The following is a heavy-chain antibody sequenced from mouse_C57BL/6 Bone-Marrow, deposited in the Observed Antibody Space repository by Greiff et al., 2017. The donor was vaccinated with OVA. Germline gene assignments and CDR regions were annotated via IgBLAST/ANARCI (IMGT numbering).Heavy chain of an antibody. V-gene: IGHV1-76*01. Sequence: QVQLQQSGAELVRPGASVKLSCKASGYTFTDYYINWVKQRPGQGLEWIARIYPGSGNTYYNEKFKGKATLTAEKSSSTAYMQLSSLTSEDSAVYFCAGGVYYFDYGGQGTTLTVSS. J-gene: IGHJ2*01. CDR1: GYTFTDYY. CDR2: IYPGSGNT. CDR3: AGGVYYFDY.